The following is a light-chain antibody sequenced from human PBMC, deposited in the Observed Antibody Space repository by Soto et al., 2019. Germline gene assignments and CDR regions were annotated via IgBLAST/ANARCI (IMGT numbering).Light chain of an antibody. CDR2: AAS. J-gene: IGKJ4*01. CDR1: QVIATW. V-gene: IGKV1-12*01. CDR3: QQTDSFTLT. Sequence: DIQMTQSPSTVSASVGDRVTFTCRASQVIATWLAWYQQKPGKTPKLLIYAASSLQSGIPSRFSCSGSGTDFTLTINKLQPEDFATYYCQQTDSFTLTFGGGTKVEIK.